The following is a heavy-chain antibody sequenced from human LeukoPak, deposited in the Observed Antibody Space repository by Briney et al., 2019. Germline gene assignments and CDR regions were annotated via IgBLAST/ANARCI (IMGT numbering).Heavy chain of an antibody. CDR2: MSYDGSNK. D-gene: IGHD6-19*01. J-gene: IGHJ5*02. V-gene: IGHV3-30*01. Sequence: GGSLRLSCAASGFTFSSYAMHWVRQAPGEGLEWVAVMSYDGSNKYYADSVKGRFTISRDNSKNTLYLQMNSLRAEDTAVYYCARGAVAGDRWGQGTLVTVSS. CDR3: ARGAVAGDR. CDR1: GFTFSSYA.